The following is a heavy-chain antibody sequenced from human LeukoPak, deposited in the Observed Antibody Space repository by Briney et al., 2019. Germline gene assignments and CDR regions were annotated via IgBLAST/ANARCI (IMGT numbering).Heavy chain of an antibody. J-gene: IGHJ4*02. CDR3: ARLVWSFDY. Sequence: GGSLRLSCAASGFTFDDYAMHWVRQAPGKGLEWVSGISWNSGSIGYADSVKGRFTISRDNAKNSLYLQMNSLRAEDTAVYYCARLVWSFDYWGQGTLVTVSS. D-gene: IGHD6-6*01. V-gene: IGHV3-9*01. CDR2: ISWNSGSI. CDR1: GFTFDDYA.